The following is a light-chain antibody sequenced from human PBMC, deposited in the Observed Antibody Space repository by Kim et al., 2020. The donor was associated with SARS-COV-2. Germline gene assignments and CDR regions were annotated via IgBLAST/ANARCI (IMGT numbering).Light chain of an antibody. J-gene: IGLJ2*01. CDR3: GTWDSSLSAVV. Sequence: GQKVTISCSGSSSNIGNNYGSWYQQLPGTAPKLLIYDNNKRPSGIPDRFSGSKSGTSATLGITGLQTGDEADYYCGTWDSSLSAVVVGGGTKLTVL. CDR1: SSNIGNNY. CDR2: DNN. V-gene: IGLV1-51*01.